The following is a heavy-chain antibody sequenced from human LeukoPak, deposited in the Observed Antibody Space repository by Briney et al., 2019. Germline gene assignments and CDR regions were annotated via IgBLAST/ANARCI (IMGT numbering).Heavy chain of an antibody. V-gene: IGHV1-18*01. CDR2: ISAYNGNT. D-gene: IGHD4-17*01. CDR3: ARDSEPMTTVTTGPYYFDY. CDR1: GYTFNSYG. Sequence: ASVKVSCKASGYTFNSYGISWVRQAPGQGLEWMGGISAYNGNTNYAQKLQGRVTMTTDTSTSTVYMELSSLRSEDTAVYYCARDSEPMTTVTTGPYYFDYWGQGTLVTVSS. J-gene: IGHJ4*02.